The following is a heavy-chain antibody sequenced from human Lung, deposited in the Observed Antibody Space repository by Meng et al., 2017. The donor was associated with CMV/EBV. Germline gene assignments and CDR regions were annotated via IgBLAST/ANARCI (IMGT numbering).Heavy chain of an antibody. CDR3: ARVKKAVHFDN. J-gene: IGHJ4*02. CDR1: EFTFSNYW. V-gene: IGHV3-7*01. D-gene: IGHD6-6*01. Sequence: GGSXRLXCAASEFTFSNYWMSWVRQAPGKGLEWVANIREDGSEQHYADSVKGRFSISRDNAKNSLYLQMNSLRGEDTAVYYCARVKKAVHFDNWGQGTLVNGAS. CDR2: IREDGSEQ.